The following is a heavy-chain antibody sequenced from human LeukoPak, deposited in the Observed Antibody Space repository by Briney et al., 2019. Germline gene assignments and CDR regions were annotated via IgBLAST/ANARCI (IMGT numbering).Heavy chain of an antibody. D-gene: IGHD5-18*01. J-gene: IGHJ3*02. CDR1: GFTVSSNY. CDR2: IYSGGST. V-gene: IGHV3-53*01. Sequence: GGSLRLSCAASGFTVSSNYMSWVRQAPGKGLEGVSVIYSGGSTYYADSVQCRFTISRDNSKNTLYLQMNSLRAEETAVYCRARGAMGWAFDIWGQGTMVTVS. CDR3: ARGAMGWAFDI.